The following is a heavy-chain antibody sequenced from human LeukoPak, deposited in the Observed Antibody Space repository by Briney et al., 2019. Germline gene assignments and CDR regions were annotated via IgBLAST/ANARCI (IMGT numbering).Heavy chain of an antibody. D-gene: IGHD3-10*01. V-gene: IGHV4-34*01. CDR1: GGSFSGYY. CDR3: ARTYYYGSGSYGTQRQHFDY. J-gene: IGHJ4*02. CDR2: INHSGST. Sequence: PSETLSLTCAVYGGSFSGYYWSWIRQPPGKGLEWIGEINHSGSTNYNPSLKSRVTISVDTSKNQFSLKLSSVTAADTAVYYCARTYYYGSGSYGTQRQHFDYWGQGTLVTVSS.